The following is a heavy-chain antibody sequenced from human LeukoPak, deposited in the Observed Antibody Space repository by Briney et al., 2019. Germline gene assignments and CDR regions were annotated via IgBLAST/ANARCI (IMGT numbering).Heavy chain of an antibody. CDR3: AKDRCSGWSCGMDV. V-gene: IGHV3-9*01. CDR2: ITWNSGSI. J-gene: IGHJ6*02. CDR1: GFTVSSNY. D-gene: IGHD6-19*01. Sequence: GGSLRLSCAASGFTVSSNYMSWVRQAPGKGLEWVSGITWNSGSIGYADSVKGRFTISRDNAKNFLYLQMNSLRAEDTAFYYCAKDRCSGWSCGMDVWGQGTTVTVSS.